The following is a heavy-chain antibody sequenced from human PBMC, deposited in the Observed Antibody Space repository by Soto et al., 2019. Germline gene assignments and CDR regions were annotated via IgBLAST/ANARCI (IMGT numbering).Heavy chain of an antibody. CDR3: ARENTMIRGVINPLDY. CDR2: TFYGSGWTF. V-gene: IGHV6-1*01. J-gene: IGHJ4*02. CDR1: GDSVSSNNAA. D-gene: IGHD3-10*01. Sequence: PSQTLSLTCGISGDSVSSNNAAWNWIRQSPSRGLEWLGRTFYGSGWTFDYAVSVKSRLTINPDTSKNQFSLQLKSVTADDTAVYYCARENTMIRGVINPLDYWGQGTLVTVSS.